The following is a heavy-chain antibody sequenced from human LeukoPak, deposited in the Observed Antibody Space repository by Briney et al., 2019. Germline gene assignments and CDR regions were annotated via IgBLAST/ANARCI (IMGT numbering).Heavy chain of an antibody. J-gene: IGHJ4*02. V-gene: IGHV3-43D*03. CDR1: GFPFDDYA. CDR2: ISWEGGST. CDR3: AKDLSRGRLSGWYLSLDY. D-gene: IGHD6-19*01. Sequence: GGSLRLTCAASGFPFDDYAMHWVRQAPGKGLEWVSLISWEGGSTYYADSVKGRFTISRDNSKNSLYLQMNSLRAEDTALYFCAKDLSRGRLSGWYLSLDYWGQGTLVTVSS.